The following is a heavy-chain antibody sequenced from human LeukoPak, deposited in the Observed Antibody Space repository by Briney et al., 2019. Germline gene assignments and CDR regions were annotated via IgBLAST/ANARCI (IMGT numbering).Heavy chain of an antibody. Sequence: SQTLSLTCAVSGGSISSGGYSWSWIRQPPGTGLEWIGEINHSGSTNYNPSLKSRVTISVDTSKNQFSLKLSSVTAADTAVYYCARVPYSSGWYYFDYWGQGTLVTVSS. CDR3: ARVPYSSGWYYFDY. V-gene: IGHV4-30-2*01. CDR2: INHSGST. D-gene: IGHD6-19*01. CDR1: GGSISSGGYS. J-gene: IGHJ4*02.